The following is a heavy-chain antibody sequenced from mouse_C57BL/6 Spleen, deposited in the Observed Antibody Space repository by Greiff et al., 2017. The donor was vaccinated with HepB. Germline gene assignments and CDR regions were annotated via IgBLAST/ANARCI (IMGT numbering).Heavy chain of an antibody. CDR1: GFTFSSYA. J-gene: IGHJ2*01. CDR3: ARDYYGNPYFDY. Sequence: EVHLVESGGGLVKPGGSLKLSCAASGFTFSSYAMSWVRQTPKKRLEWVATISDGGSYTYYPDNVKGRFTISRDNAKNNLYLQMSHLKSEDTAMYYCARDYYGNPYFDYWGQGTTLTVSS. CDR2: ISDGGSYT. V-gene: IGHV5-4*01. D-gene: IGHD2-1*01.